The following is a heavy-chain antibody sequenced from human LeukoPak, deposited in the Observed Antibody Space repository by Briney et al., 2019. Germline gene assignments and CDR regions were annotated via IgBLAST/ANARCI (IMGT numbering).Heavy chain of an antibody. Sequence: GGSLRLSWAASGFIFNSYWMQWVRQAPGKGLVWVSHINGDGSYTNYADSMQGRFTISRDTAKNTLYLQMNSLRVDDTAVYYCARGFTYDSCGFYPTDYWGQGTLVTVSS. V-gene: IGHV3-74*01. J-gene: IGHJ4*02. D-gene: IGHD3-22*01. CDR1: GFIFNSYW. CDR2: INGDGSYT. CDR3: ARGFTYDSCGFYPTDY.